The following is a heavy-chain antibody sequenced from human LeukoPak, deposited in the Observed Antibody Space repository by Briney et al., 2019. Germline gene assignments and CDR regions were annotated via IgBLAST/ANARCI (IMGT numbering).Heavy chain of an antibody. CDR1: GRSISSYY. V-gene: IGHV4-59*01. D-gene: IGHD6-13*01. Sequence: SETLSLTCTVSGRSISSYYWSWIRQPPGKGLEWIGYIYYSESTNYNPSLKSRVTISVDTSKNQFSLKLSSVTAADTAVYYCARSAAGPNWFDPWGQGTLVTVSS. CDR2: IYYSEST. J-gene: IGHJ5*02. CDR3: ARSAAGPNWFDP.